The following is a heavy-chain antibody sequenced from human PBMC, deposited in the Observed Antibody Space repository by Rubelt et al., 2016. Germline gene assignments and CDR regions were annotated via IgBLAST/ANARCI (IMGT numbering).Heavy chain of an antibody. CDR2: IYYSGST. CDR3: ARLEYSSGWYPHY. D-gene: IGHD6-19*01. V-gene: IGHV4-59*04. Sequence: QVQLQESGPGLVKPSETLSLTCTVSGGSISSYHWSWIRQPPGKGLEWIGYIYYSGSTYYNPSLKSRVTMSVATSKNQVSLKLNSVTAADTAVYYCARLEYSSGWYPHYWGQGTLVTVSS. J-gene: IGHJ4*02. CDR1: GGSISSYH.